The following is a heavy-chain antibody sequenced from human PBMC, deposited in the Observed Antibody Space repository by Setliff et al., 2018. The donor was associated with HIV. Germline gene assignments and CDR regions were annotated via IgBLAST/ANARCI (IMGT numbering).Heavy chain of an antibody. CDR3: ARSVPRYCSGGSCYPPLFDY. CDR2: IYHSGST. V-gene: IGHV4-38-2*01. CDR1: GYSISSGYY. J-gene: IGHJ4*02. Sequence: PSETLSLTCAVSGYSISSGYYWGWIRQPPGKGLEWIGSIYHSGSTSYNPSLKSRVTMSADTSKNQLSLKLSSVTAADTAVYYCARSVPRYCSGGSCYPPLFDYWGQGTLVTVSS. D-gene: IGHD2-15*01.